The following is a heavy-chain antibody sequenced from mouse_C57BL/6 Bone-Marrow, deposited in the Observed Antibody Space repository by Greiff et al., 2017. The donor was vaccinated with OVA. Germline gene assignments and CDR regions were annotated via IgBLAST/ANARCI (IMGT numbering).Heavy chain of an antibody. J-gene: IGHJ4*01. CDR1: GYTFTNYW. CDR2: IYPGGGYT. Sequence: QVHVKQSGAELVRPGTSVKMSCKASGYTFTNYWIGWAKQRPGHGLEWIGDIYPGGGYTNYNEKFKGKATLTADKSSSTAYMQFSSLTSEDSAIYYCARGCYWAMDYWGQGTSVTVSS. CDR3: ARGCYWAMDY. D-gene: IGHD1-1*01. V-gene: IGHV1-63*01.